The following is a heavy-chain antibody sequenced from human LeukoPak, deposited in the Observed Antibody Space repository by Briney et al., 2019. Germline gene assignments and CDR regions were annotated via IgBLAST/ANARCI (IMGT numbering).Heavy chain of an antibody. J-gene: IGHJ4*02. D-gene: IGHD5-18*01. CDR3: ARDLSYGYPTFNFDY. CDR1: GFTFSDYY. Sequence: GGSLRLSCAASGFTFSDYYMSWIRQAPGKGLEWVSYISSSGSTIYYADSVKGRFTISRDNAKNSLYLQMNSLRAEDTAVYYCARDLSYGYPTFNFDYWGQGTLVTVSS. CDR2: ISSSGSTI. V-gene: IGHV3-11*01.